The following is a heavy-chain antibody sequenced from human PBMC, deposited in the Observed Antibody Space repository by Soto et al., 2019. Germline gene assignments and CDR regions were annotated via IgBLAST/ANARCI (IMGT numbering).Heavy chain of an antibody. CDR2: INPNGGST. D-gene: IGHD2-15*01. Sequence: ASVKVSCKASGYIFTYYYMHWVRQSPGQGREWMGRINPNGGSTSYAQKFQGRVTMTSDTSTSTLYMELRSLRSEDTAVYYCAREFCTGGSCYSGSFDPWGQGXLVTVPS. V-gene: IGHV1-46*01. CDR1: GYIFTYYY. CDR3: AREFCTGGSCYSGSFDP. J-gene: IGHJ5*02.